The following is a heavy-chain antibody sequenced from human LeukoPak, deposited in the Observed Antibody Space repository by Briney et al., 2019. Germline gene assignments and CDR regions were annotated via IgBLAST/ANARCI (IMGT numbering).Heavy chain of an antibody. V-gene: IGHV3-30*02. CDR3: AKDRYSYAFEYSDS. J-gene: IGHJ4*02. CDR2: IWYDGSNK. CDR1: GFTFSSYG. D-gene: IGHD5-18*01. Sequence: PGGSLRLSCAASGFTFSSYGMHWVRQAPGKGLEWVAVIWYDGSNKYYADSVKGRFTISRDNSKNTLSLQVSSLRTEDTAVYYCAKDRYSYAFEYSDSWGQGTLVTVSS.